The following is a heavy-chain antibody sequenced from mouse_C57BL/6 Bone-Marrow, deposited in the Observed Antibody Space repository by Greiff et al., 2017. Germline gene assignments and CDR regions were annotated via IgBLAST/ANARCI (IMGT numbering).Heavy chain of an antibody. CDR1: GYAFTNYL. V-gene: IGHV1-54*01. CDR2: INPGCGGT. D-gene: IGHD2-2*01. CDR3: ARPLIYYGYLDY. Sequence: QVQLQQSGAELVRPGTSVKVSCKASGYAFTNYLIAWVQQRPGQSLEWIGVINPGCGGTNYNEKFKGQATLTAVNSASTAYMQLISLTSEDSAVYCCARPLIYYGYLDYWGQGTTLTVSS. J-gene: IGHJ2*01.